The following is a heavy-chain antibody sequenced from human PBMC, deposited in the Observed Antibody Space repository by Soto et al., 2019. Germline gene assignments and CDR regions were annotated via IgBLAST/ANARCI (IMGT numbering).Heavy chain of an antibody. J-gene: IGHJ3*02. D-gene: IGHD6-13*01. Sequence: QVQLQESGPGLVKPSQTLSLTCSVSGVSIESGGYYWNWIRQHPGKDLEWMGYIYYGGATNYNPSLKSRLIISIDTSKNQSSLRLSSVTAADTAVYFCARDSTIAARAFDIWGQGTMVTVSS. CDR3: ARDSTIAARAFDI. V-gene: IGHV4-31*03. CDR1: GVSIESGGYY. CDR2: IYYGGAT.